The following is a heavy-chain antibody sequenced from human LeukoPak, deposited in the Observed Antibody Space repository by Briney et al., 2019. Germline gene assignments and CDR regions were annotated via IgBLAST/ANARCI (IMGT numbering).Heavy chain of an antibody. V-gene: IGHV1-18*01. Sequence: ASVKVSCKASGYTFTTYGFSWVRQAPGQGLEWTGWASAYSSDTNYAQKFQGRVTMTTDTSTSTAYMELRSLRSDDTAVYYCARDAHRTLYSGSPFDYWGQGTLLTVSS. J-gene: IGHJ4*02. CDR3: ARDAHRTLYSGSPFDY. CDR2: ASAYSSDT. D-gene: IGHD5-12*01. CDR1: GYTFTTYG.